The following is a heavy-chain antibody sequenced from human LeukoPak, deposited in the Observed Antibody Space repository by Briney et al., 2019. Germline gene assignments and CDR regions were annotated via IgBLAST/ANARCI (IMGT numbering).Heavy chain of an antibody. V-gene: IGHV4-59*01. CDR3: AREGYSYGPFES. CDR1: GDSISSYY. Sequence: SETLSLTCTVSGDSISSYYWSWIRQLPGKGLEWIGYIYYSGSTTYNPSLKSRVTKSVDTSKNQFSLKLSSVTAADTAVYYCAREGYSYGPFESWGQGTPVTVSS. D-gene: IGHD5-18*01. CDR2: IYYSGST. J-gene: IGHJ4*02.